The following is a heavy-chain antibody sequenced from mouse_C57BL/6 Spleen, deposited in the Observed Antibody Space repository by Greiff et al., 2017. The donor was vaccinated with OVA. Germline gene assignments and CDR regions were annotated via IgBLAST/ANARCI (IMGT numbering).Heavy chain of an antibody. J-gene: IGHJ2*01. CDR1: GYTFTDYY. CDR2: INPNNGGT. CDR3: ARAVGHHYFDY. V-gene: IGHV1-26*01. Sequence: EVQLQQSGPELVKPGASVKISCKASGYTFTDYYMNWVKQSHGKSLEWIGDINPNNGGTSYNQKFKGKATLTVDKSSSTAYMELRSLTSEDSAVYYCARAVGHHYFDYWGQGTTLTVSS. D-gene: IGHD1-1*02.